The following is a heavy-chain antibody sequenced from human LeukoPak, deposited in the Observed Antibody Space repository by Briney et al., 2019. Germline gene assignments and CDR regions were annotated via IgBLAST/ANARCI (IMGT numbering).Heavy chain of an antibody. V-gene: IGHV3-7*01. CDR1: DYSISSGY. CDR3: ASAGGWVFFN. Sequence: PSETLSLTCTVSDYSISSGYFWGWCRQSPGKGLEWVAHINRDGTEKQYLDSVKGRFTISRDNARNSQYLQMNNLRAEDTAVYYCASAGGWVFFNWGQGTLVTVSS. J-gene: IGHJ4*02. D-gene: IGHD6-19*01. CDR2: INRDGTEK.